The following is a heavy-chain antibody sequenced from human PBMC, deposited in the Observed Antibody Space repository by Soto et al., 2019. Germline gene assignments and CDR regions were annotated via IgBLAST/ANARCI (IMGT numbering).Heavy chain of an antibody. CDR1: GFTFSSYG. D-gene: IGHD1-26*01. CDR3: AKRGGSYSTRLYYYYGMDV. CDR2: ISYDGSNK. V-gene: IGHV3-30*18. J-gene: IGHJ6*02. Sequence: QVQLVESGGGVVQPGRSLRLSCAASGFTFSSYGMHWVRQAPGKGLEWVAVISYDGSNKYYADSVKGRFTISRDNSKNTVFVKRNSLRAEDTAVYYCAKRGGSYSTRLYYYYGMDVWGQGTTVTVSS.